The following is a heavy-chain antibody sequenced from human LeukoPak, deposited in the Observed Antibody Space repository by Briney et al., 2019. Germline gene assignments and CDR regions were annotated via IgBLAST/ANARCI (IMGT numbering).Heavy chain of an antibody. Sequence: SVKVSCKASGGTFSSYAISWVRQAPGQGLEWMGGIIPIFGTANYAQKFQGRVTITTDESTSTAYMELSSLRSEDTAVYYCARGAVVTNWFDPWGQGTLVTVSS. CDR1: GGTFSSYA. CDR3: ARGAVVTNWFDP. CDR2: IIPIFGTA. J-gene: IGHJ5*02. D-gene: IGHD3-22*01. V-gene: IGHV1-69*05.